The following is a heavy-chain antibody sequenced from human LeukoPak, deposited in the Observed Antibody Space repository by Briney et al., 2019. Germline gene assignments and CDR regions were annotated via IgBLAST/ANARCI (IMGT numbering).Heavy chain of an antibody. CDR1: GGSISSGGYY. J-gene: IGHJ6*02. V-gene: IGHV4-31*03. CDR3: ARSIGLTGGGVDV. Sequence: PSETLSLTCTVSGGSISSGGYYWSWSRQHPGKGLEWIGYIYYSGSTYYNPSLKSRVTISVDTSKNQFSLKLSSVTAADTAVYYCARSIGLTGGGVDVWGQGTTVTVSS. D-gene: IGHD3-9*01. CDR2: IYYSGST.